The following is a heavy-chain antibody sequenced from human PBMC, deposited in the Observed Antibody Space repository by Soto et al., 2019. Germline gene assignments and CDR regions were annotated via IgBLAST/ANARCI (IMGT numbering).Heavy chain of an antibody. CDR2: ISAHNGNT. CDR3: ARGRYGDY. CDR1: GYGFTTYG. Sequence: QVHLVQSGAEVKKPGASVKVSCKGSGYGFTTYGITWVRQAPGQGLEWMAWISAHNGNTNYAQKLEGRVTVTRDTFTSTAYMELRSLRSDDTAVYYCARGRYGDYWGQGALVTVSS. V-gene: IGHV1-18*01. D-gene: IGHD1-1*01. J-gene: IGHJ4*02.